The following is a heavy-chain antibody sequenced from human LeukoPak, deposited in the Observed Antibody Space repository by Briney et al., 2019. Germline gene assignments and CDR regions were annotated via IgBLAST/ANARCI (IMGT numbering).Heavy chain of an antibody. V-gene: IGHV3-21*01. J-gene: IGHJ4*02. D-gene: IGHD2-15*01. CDR1: GFTFSSYS. CDR3: AKAVGGYRSGGSCYCDF. Sequence: PGGSLRLSCAASGFTFSSYSMNWVRQAPGKGLEWVSSISSSSSYIYYADSVKGRFTISRDNAKNSLYLQMNSLRAEDTAVYYCAKAVGGYRSGGSCYCDFWGQGTLVTVSS. CDR2: ISSSSSYI.